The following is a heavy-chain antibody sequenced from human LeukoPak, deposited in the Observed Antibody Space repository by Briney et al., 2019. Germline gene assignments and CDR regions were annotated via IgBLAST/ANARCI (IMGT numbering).Heavy chain of an antibody. CDR2: ISGSSSYI. J-gene: IGHJ4*02. CDR3: ARPDYYDSSGLDY. D-gene: IGHD3-22*01. V-gene: IGHV3-21*01. Sequence: GGSLRLSCAASGFTFSDYTMNWVRQAPGKGLEWVSSISGSSSYIFYADSVKGRFTISRDNAKNSLYLQMNSLRAEDTAVYYCARPDYYDSSGLDYWGQGTLVTVSS. CDR1: GFTFSDYT.